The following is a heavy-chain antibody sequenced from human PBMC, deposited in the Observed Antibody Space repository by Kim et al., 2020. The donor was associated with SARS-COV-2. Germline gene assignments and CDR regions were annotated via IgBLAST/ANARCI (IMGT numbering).Heavy chain of an antibody. CDR3: ARSSYYYYGMDV. CDR1: GGSISSYY. CDR2: IYYSGST. V-gene: IGHV4-59*01. Sequence: SETLSLTCTVSGGSISSYYWSWIRQAPGKGLEWIGYIYYSGSTSYSPSLKGRVNISVDTSNNQFSLNLTSVAAADTAVYSCARSSYYYYGMDVWGQGTTVTVSS. D-gene: IGHD3-10*01. J-gene: IGHJ6*02.